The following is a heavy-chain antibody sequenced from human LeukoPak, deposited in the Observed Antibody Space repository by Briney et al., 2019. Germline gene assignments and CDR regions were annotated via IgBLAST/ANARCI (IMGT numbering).Heavy chain of an antibody. D-gene: IGHD6-13*01. Sequence: SETLSLTCTVSGDSISNYYWSWIRQPAGKGLEWIGRIYTSGTTNYNPSLKSRVTMSVDTSKNQFSLNLSSVTAADTAMYYCARESYASLYVFDYWGQGILVTVSS. CDR1: GDSISNYY. V-gene: IGHV4-4*07. J-gene: IGHJ4*02. CDR3: ARESYASLYVFDY. CDR2: IYTSGTT.